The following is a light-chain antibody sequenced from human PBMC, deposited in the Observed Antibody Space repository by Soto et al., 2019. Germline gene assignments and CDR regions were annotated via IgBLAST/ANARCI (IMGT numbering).Light chain of an antibody. CDR1: QSITTW. CDR2: DVS. V-gene: IGKV1-5*01. J-gene: IGKJ1*01. Sequence: IQMTQSPSTVSAYVGDSVTITCRASQSITTWLAWYQQRPGKAPKLLIYDVSSLQSGVPSRFSGNGSGTEFTLTISSLQPDDFATYYCQQYNDYWTFGQGTKVDIK. CDR3: QQYNDYWT.